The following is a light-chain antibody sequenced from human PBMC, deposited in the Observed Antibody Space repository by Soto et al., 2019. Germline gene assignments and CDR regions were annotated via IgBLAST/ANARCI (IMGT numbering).Light chain of an antibody. V-gene: IGKV1-39*01. J-gene: IGKJ3*01. CDR2: AAS. CDR3: QQCYSTPPEIT. CDR1: QSISTY. Sequence: DIQMTQSPSSLSASVGDRVTITCRASQSISTYLNWYQQKPGKAPKLLIYAASSLQSGVPSRFSGSGSGTDFTLTISSLQPEDFATYYCQQCYSTPPEITFGPGTKVDIK.